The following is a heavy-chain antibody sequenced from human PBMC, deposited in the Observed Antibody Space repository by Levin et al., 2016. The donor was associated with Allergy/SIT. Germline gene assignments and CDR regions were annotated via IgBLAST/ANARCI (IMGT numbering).Heavy chain of an antibody. Sequence: WIRQPPGKGLEWIGYIYYSGSTNYNPSLKSRVTISVDTSKNQFSLKLSSVTAADTAVYYCAREGSSSWRYFDYWGQGTLVTVSS. J-gene: IGHJ4*02. V-gene: IGHV4-59*01. CDR3: AREGSSSWRYFDY. CDR2: IYYSGST. D-gene: IGHD6-6*01.